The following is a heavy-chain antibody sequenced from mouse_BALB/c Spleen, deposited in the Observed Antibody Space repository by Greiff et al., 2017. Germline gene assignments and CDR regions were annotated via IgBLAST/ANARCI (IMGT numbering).Heavy chain of an antibody. J-gene: IGHJ2*01. CDR2: ISSGGST. V-gene: IGHV5-6-5*01. CDR1: GFTFSSYA. Sequence: EVKLEESGGGLVKPGGSLKLSCAASGFTFSSYAMSWVRQTPGKRLEWVASISSGGSTYYPDSVKGRFTISRDNARTILYLQMSSLRSEDTAMYSCAGGGGRYFDYWGQGTTLTVSS. CDR3: AGGGGRYFDY.